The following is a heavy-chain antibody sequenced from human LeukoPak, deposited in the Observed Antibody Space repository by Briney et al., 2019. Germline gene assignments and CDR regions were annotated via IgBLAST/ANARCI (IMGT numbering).Heavy chain of an antibody. Sequence: GGSLRVSYTDSGFSFSSYAMHWVRQSPGKGLWWVAVTSNHGNDGFYGDSVRGRFTISRDNSKKTLYLQMDSLRPEDTGVYYCTRDRGAMNDFDYWGQGTLVTVSS. CDR1: GFSFSSYA. J-gene: IGHJ4*02. D-gene: IGHD2-2*01. CDR3: TRDRGAMNDFDY. CDR2: TSNHGNDG. V-gene: IGHV3-30*01.